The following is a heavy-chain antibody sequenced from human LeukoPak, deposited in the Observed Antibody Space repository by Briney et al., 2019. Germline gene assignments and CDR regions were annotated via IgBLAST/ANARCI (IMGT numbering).Heavy chain of an antibody. D-gene: IGHD4-17*01. CDR2: INHSGST. V-gene: IGHV4-38-2*02. J-gene: IGHJ4*02. Sequence: PSETLSLTCTVSGFSISSGYYWDWIRQPPGKGLEWIGSINHSGSTYYNPSLKSRFTMSADTSKNQFSLILSSVTAADTAVYYCAREPYGDSAFGFDYWGQGTLVTVSS. CDR3: AREPYGDSAFGFDY. CDR1: GFSISSGYY.